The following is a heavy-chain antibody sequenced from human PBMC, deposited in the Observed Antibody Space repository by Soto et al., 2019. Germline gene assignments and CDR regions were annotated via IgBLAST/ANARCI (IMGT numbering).Heavy chain of an antibody. Sequence: EVQLLESGGGLVQPGGSLRLSCVGSGFTFSDHGMSWVRQAPGKGLEWVSAISGSVGSTFYADSVKGRFTISRDNSKNTLYRKMNSLREEDTAGYYCAKDRSIAARNYDEGGKGVLVTVSS. CDR3: AKDRSIAARNYDE. CDR1: GFTFSDHG. D-gene: IGHD6-6*01. J-gene: IGHJ4*02. V-gene: IGHV3-23*01. CDR2: ISGSVGST.